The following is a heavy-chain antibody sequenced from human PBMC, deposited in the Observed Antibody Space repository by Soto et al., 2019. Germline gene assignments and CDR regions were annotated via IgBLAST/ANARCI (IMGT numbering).Heavy chain of an antibody. D-gene: IGHD6-6*01. CDR2: IIPILGIA. CDR3: ARGPANIDSSSSNYYYYYYMDV. CDR1: GGTFSSYT. V-gene: IGHV1-69*02. Sequence: QVQLVQSGAEVKKPGSSVKVSCKASGGTFSSYTISWVRQAPGQGLAWMGRIIPILGIANYAQKFQGRVTITADKSTRTAYMERSSLRSDDTAVYYCARGPANIDSSSSNYYYYYYMDVWGKGTTVTVSS. J-gene: IGHJ6*03.